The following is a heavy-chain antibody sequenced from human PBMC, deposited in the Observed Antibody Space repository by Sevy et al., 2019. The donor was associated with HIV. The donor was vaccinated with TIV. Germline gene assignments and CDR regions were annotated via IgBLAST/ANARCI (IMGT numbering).Heavy chain of an antibody. D-gene: IGHD1-26*01. CDR1: GGYMTSLY. CDR3: AGENAWGRGYS. J-gene: IGHJ4*02. Sequence: SETLSLTCTVSGGYMTSLYWNWIRQPPGKGLEWIANIYYNGHINYNPALKSRVTLSLDTSKNQFSLRLGSVTAADTAMYYCAGENAWGRGYSWGQGALVTVSS. CDR2: IYYNGHI. V-gene: IGHV4-59*08.